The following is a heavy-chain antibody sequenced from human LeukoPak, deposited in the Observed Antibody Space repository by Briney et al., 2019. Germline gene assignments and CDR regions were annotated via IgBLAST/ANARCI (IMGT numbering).Heavy chain of an antibody. D-gene: IGHD6-19*01. Sequence: SETLSLTCTVSGGSISSSSYYWGWIRQPPGKGLEWIGSIYYSGSTYYNPSLKSRVTISVDTSKNRFSLKLSSVTAADTAVYYRATTSLGYSSGWYYFDYWGQGTLVTVSS. CDR1: GGSISSSSYY. V-gene: IGHV4-39*01. J-gene: IGHJ4*02. CDR3: ATTSLGYSSGWYYFDY. CDR2: IYYSGST.